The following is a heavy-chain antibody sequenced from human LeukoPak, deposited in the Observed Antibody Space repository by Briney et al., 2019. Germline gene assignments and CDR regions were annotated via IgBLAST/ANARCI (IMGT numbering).Heavy chain of an antibody. CDR2: TYYRSKWFN. J-gene: IGHJ4*02. Sequence: SQTLSLTCAISGESFSSNNAAWTWNRPSPSRDLKWLGRTYYRSKWFNDYAVSVKSRITINPDTSKNQFFLQLNSVTPEDTAVYYCAREYLGGYLIYWGQGTLVTVSS. CDR1: GESFSSNNAA. D-gene: IGHD3-16*02. CDR3: AREYLGGYLIY. V-gene: IGHV6-1*01.